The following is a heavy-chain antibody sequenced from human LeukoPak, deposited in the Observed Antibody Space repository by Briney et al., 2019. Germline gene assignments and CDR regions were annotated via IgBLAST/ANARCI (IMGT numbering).Heavy chain of an antibody. CDR2: ISSSSSYI. V-gene: IGHV3-21*01. Sequence: GGSLRLSCAASGFTFSSYSMNWVRQAPGKGLEWVSSISSSSSYIYYADSVKGRFTISRDNAKNSLYLQMNSLRAEDTAVYYCARVWQQLVLYYYYYMDVWGKGTTVTVPS. J-gene: IGHJ6*03. D-gene: IGHD6-13*01. CDR1: GFTFSSYS. CDR3: ARVWQQLVLYYYYYMDV.